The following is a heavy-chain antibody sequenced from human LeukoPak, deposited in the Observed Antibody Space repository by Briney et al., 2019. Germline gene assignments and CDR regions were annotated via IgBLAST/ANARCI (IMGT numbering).Heavy chain of an antibody. J-gene: IGHJ4*02. V-gene: IGHV1-2*04. CDR3: ARGGRNVVVTTLYYFDY. CDR2: INPNSGGT. CDR1: GYTFTGYY. Sequence: ASAKVSCKASGYTFTGYYMHWVRQAPGQGLEWMGWINPNSGGTNYAQNFQGWVTMTRDTSISTAYMELSRLRSDDTAVYYCARGGRNVVVTTLYYFDYWGQGTLVTVSS. D-gene: IGHD3-22*01.